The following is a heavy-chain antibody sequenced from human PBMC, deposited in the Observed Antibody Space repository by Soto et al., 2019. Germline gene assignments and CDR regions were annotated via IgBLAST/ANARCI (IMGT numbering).Heavy chain of an antibody. CDR2: INAGNGNT. V-gene: IGHV1-3*01. D-gene: IGHD2-2*01. CDR1: GYTFTSYA. CDR3: ARDICTSCSDFDY. J-gene: IGHJ4*02. Sequence: ASVKVSCKASGYTFTSYAMHWVRQAPGQRLEWMGWINAGNGNTKYSQKFQGRVTITRDTSASTAYMELSSLRSEDTAVYYCARDICTSCSDFDYWGQGTLVTVSS.